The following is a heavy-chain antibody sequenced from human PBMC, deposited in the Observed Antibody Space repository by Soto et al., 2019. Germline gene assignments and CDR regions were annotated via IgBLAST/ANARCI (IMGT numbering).Heavy chain of an antibody. CDR3: ARDSGILEWLTYYFDY. CDR1: GFTFSSYS. J-gene: IGHJ4*02. D-gene: IGHD3-3*01. V-gene: IGHV3-21*01. Sequence: EVQLVESGGGLVKPGGSLRLSCAASGFTFSSYSMNWVRQAPGKGLEWVSSISSSSSYIYYADSVKGRFTISRDNAKNSLYLQMNSLRAEDTAVYYCARDSGILEWLTYYFDYWGQGTLVTVSS. CDR2: ISSSSSYI.